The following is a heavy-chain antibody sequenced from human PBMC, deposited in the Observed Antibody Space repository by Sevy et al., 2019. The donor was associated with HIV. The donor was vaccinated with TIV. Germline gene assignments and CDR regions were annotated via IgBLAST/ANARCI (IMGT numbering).Heavy chain of an antibody. D-gene: IGHD2-8*01. CDR1: GFTFDDYA. J-gene: IGHJ3*02. Sequence: GGSLRLSCAASGFTFDDYAMHWVRHTPRKGLEWVSSVSWNSAYIKYADSVKGRFTISRDNAKKFLYLQMSSLRVGDTALYYCVKGTMVALMDLYDCFHIWGRGTMVTVSS. V-gene: IGHV3-9*01. CDR3: VKGTMVALMDLYDCFHI. CDR2: VSWNSAYI.